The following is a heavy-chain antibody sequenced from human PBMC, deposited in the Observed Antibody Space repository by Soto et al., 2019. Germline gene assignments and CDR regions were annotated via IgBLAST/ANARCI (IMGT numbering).Heavy chain of an antibody. CDR3: ARDTYYYDSSGYSLIDY. J-gene: IGHJ4*02. D-gene: IGHD3-22*01. V-gene: IGHV4-39*02. Sequence: SETLSLTCTVSGGSISSSSYYWGWIRQPPGKGLEWIGSIYYSGSTYYNPSLKSRVTISVDTSKNQFSLKLSSVTAADTAVYYCARDTYYYDSSGYSLIDYWGQGTLVTVSS. CDR1: GGSISSSSYY. CDR2: IYYSGST.